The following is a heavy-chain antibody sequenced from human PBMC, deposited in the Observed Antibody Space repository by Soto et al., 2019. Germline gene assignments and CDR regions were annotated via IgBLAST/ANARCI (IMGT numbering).Heavy chain of an antibody. CDR3: ARFGLVTFDC. Sequence: GGSLRLSCAASGFIFSTYSMDWVRQAPGKGLEWVASISPSGSYMYYGDSLKGRFTVSRDNAKNSLYLQMDSLRADDTAIYYCARFGLVTFDCWGQGTLVTVSS. J-gene: IGHJ4*02. V-gene: IGHV3-21*01. CDR2: ISPSGSYM. CDR1: GFIFSTYS. D-gene: IGHD3-3*01.